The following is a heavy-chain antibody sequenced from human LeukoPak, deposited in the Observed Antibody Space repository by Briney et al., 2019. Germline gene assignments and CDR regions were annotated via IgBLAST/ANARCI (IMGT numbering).Heavy chain of an antibody. CDR2: IYSGGST. D-gene: IGHD5-24*01. V-gene: IGHV3-53*05. J-gene: IGHJ4*02. CDR1: GCTVSSNY. Sequence: GGSLRLSCAASGCTVSSNYMSWVRQAPGKGLECVSVIYSGGSTYYADSVKRRFTISRDNSKNTLYLQMNSLRAEDTAVYYCARASSRDGYNYHFDYWGQGTLVTVSS. CDR3: ARASSRDGYNYHFDY.